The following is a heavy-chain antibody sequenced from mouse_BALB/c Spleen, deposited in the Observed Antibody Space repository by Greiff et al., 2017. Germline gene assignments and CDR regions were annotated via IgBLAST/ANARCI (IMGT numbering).Heavy chain of an antibody. Sequence: VKLVESGPGLVAPSQSLSITCTVSGFSLTSYGVHWVRQPPGKGLEWLGVIWAGGSTNYNSALMSRLSISKDNSKSQVFLKMNSLQTDDTAMYYCARDGYYRYDDAMDYWGQGTSVTVSS. CDR2: IWAGGST. V-gene: IGHV2-9*02. D-gene: IGHD2-14*01. CDR1: GFSLTSYG. CDR3: ARDGYYRYDDAMDY. J-gene: IGHJ4*01.